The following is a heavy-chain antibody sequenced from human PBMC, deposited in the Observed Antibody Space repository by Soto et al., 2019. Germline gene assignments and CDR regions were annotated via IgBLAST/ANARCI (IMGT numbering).Heavy chain of an antibody. V-gene: IGHV4-59*01. J-gene: IGHJ6*02. CDR2: IFYSGST. CDR3: ATQTGLYYYGMDV. Sequence: SETLSLTCTVSGGSINAFFWTWVRQPPGKGLESIGYIFYSGSTNYNPSLTSRVTISLATSKTQFALNLTSVTAADTAVYYCATQTGLYYYGMDVWGQGTTVTVSS. CDR1: GGSINAFF.